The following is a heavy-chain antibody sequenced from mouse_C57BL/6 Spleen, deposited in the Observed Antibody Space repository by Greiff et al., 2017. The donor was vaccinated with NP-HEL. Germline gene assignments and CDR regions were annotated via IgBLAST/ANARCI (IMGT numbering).Heavy chain of an antibody. CDR2: IDPETGGT. J-gene: IGHJ4*01. CDR1: GYTFTDYE. CDR3: TREEGPYYAMDY. V-gene: IGHV1-15*01. Sequence: VQRVESGAELVRPGASVTLSCKASGYTFTDYEMHWVKQTPVHGLEWIGAIDPETGGTAYNQKFKGKAILTADKSSSTAYMELRSLTSEDSAVYYCTREEGPYYAMDYWGQGTSVTVSS.